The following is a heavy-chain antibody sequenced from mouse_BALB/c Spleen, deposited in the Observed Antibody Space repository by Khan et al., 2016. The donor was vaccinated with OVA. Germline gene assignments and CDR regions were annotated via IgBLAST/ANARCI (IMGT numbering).Heavy chain of an antibody. D-gene: IGHD1-1*01. CDR3: ARSNSLWPMDY. CDR1: GFNINDTC. J-gene: IGHJ4*01. Sequence: VQLQQPGAELVKPGASVKLSCTASGFNINDTCLHWVKQRPEQGLEWIGRIDPANGDTKYDPKFQAKATITADTPSNIAYLQLSSLTSEVTAVYYCARSNSLWPMDYWGQGTSVTVSS. V-gene: IGHV14-3*02. CDR2: IDPANGDT.